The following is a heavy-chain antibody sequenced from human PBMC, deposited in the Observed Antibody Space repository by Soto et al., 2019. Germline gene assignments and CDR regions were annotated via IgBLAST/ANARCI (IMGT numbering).Heavy chain of an antibody. CDR3: ARDQLVPYYYYGMDV. Sequence: GSLRLSCAASGFTFSSYEMNWVRQAPGKGLEWVSYISSSGSTIYYADSVKGRFTISRDNAKDSLYLQMNSLRAEDTAVYYCARDQLVPYYYYGMDVWGQGTTVTVSS. D-gene: IGHD6-13*01. CDR1: GFTFSSYE. V-gene: IGHV3-48*03. J-gene: IGHJ6*02. CDR2: ISSSGSTI.